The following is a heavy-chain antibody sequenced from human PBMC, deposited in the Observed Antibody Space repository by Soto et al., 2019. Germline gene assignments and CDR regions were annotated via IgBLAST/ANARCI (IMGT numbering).Heavy chain of an antibody. J-gene: IGHJ4*02. D-gene: IGHD6-19*01. CDR3: ARVASAVHFDY. CDR1: GGSVSSPNYY. CDR2: VYFSGST. Sequence: SETLSLTCTVSGGSVSSPNYYWSWIRQPPGKGLEWIGFVYFSGSTNYNHSLQSRVTISVDTSKNQFSLRLTSVTAADTALYYCARVASAVHFDYWGQGTLVTVSS. V-gene: IGHV4-61*01.